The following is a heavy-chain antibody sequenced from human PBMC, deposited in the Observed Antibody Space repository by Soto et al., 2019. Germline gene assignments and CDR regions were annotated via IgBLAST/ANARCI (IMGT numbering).Heavy chain of an antibody. J-gene: IGHJ4*02. D-gene: IGHD3-10*01. CDR1: GFIFSNYV. V-gene: IGHV3-30-3*01. Sequence: QVQLVESGGGVVQPGRSLRLSCTASGFIFSNYVMYWVRQAQGKGLEWVAGMSYDGTTKSYADSVKGRFTISRYNSQNTLYLQMNSLRPEDTGVYYCAREVLWSRYFDYWGQGSLVTVSS. CDR2: MSYDGTTK. CDR3: AREVLWSRYFDY.